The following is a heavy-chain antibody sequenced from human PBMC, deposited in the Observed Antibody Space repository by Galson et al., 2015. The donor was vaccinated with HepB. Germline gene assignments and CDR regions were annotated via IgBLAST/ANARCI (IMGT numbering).Heavy chain of an antibody. CDR1: GYTFTSYG. CDR3: ARGYWFGELLYDYFDY. CDR2: ISAYNGNT. D-gene: IGHD3-10*01. Sequence: SVKVSCKASGYTFTSYGISWVRQAPGQGLEWMGWISAYNGNTNYAQKLQGRVTMTTDTSTSTTYMELRSLRSDDTAVYYCARGYWFGELLYDYFDYWGQGTLVTVSS. V-gene: IGHV1-18*04. J-gene: IGHJ4*02.